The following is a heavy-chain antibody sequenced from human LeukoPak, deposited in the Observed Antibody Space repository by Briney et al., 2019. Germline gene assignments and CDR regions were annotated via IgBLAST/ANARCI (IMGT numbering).Heavy chain of an antibody. CDR1: GYSFTSGA. CDR2: INPYIDDK. V-gene: IGHV1-18*01. D-gene: IGHD2-21*01. CDR3: ARDERRLAAGGEHYFDY. Sequence: ASVKVSCKASGYSFTSGAISWVRQAPGRGLEWVGWINPYIDDKHSAPKFQGRATLTTDTSTSTAYMGLRDLTSDDTAMYFCARDERRLAAGGEHYFDYWGQGTLVTVSS. J-gene: IGHJ4*02.